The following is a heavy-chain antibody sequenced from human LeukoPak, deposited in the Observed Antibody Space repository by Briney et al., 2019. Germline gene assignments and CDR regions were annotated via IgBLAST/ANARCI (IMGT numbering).Heavy chain of an antibody. Sequence: SETLSLTCAVYGGSFSGYYWSWLRQPPGKGLEWFGEINHSGSTNYNPSLKSRVTISVDTSKNQFSLKLSSVTAADTAVYYCARVVVGVYYYYMDVWGKGTTVTASS. CDR2: INHSGST. D-gene: IGHD2-21*01. CDR3: ARVVVGVYYYYMDV. J-gene: IGHJ6*03. CDR1: GGSFSGYY. V-gene: IGHV4-34*01.